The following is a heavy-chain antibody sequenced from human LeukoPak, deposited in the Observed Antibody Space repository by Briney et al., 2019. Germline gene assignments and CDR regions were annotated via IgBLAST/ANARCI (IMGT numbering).Heavy chain of an antibody. V-gene: IGHV4-59*01. D-gene: IGHD2-15*01. CDR2: IYYSGST. J-gene: IGHJ4*02. CDR1: GGSISSYY. CDR3: ARYSCSGGRCSHFDY. Sequence: PSETLSLTCTVSGGSISSYYWSWIRQSPGKGLEWIGYIYYSGSTNYNPSLKSRVTMSVDPSENQFSLKLSSVTAADTAVYYCARYSCSGGRCSHFDYWGQGALVTVSS.